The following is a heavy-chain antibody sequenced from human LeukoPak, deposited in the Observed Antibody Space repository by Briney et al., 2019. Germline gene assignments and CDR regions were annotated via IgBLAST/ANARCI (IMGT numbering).Heavy chain of an antibody. CDR1: GGSISSYY. Sequence: PSETLSLTCTVSGGSISSYYWGWIRQPPGKGLEWIGSIYYSGSTYYNPSLKSRVTISADTSKNQFSLKLSSVTAADTAVYYCASQGDIVVVPAFYYMDVWGKGTTVTVSS. CDR2: IYYSGST. D-gene: IGHD2-2*01. J-gene: IGHJ6*03. CDR3: ASQGDIVVVPAFYYMDV. V-gene: IGHV4-39*01.